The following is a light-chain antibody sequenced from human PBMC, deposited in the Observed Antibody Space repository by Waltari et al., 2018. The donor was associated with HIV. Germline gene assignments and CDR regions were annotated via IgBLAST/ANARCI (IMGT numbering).Light chain of an antibody. CDR1: QDISDF. CDR3: QQLHTFPLT. V-gene: IGKV1-9*01. Sequence: DIQLTQSPSFLSASVGDRVTVSCRASQDISDFLAWYQQKPGTAPRLLIYDASTLYSGVPSRCRGSGSGTEFTLTISSLQPEDFVSYYCQQLHTFPLTFGGGTKV. CDR2: DAS. J-gene: IGKJ4*01.